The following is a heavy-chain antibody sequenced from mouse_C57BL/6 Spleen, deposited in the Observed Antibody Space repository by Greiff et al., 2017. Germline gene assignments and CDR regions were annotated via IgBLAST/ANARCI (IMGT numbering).Heavy chain of an antibody. CDR3: TRFWAGAMDY. J-gene: IGHJ4*01. D-gene: IGHD4-1*01. CDR2: IDPETGGT. V-gene: IGHV1-15*01. CDR1: GYTFTDYE. Sequence: QVQLKQSGAELVRPGASVTLSCKASGYTFTDYEMHWVKQTPVHGLEWIGAIDPETGGTAYNQKFKGKAILTADKSSSTAYMELRSLTSEDSAVYYCTRFWAGAMDYWGQGTSVTVSS.